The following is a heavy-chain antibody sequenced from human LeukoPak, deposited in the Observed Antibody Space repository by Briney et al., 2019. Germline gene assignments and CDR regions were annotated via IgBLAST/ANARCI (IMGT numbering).Heavy chain of an antibody. CDR1: GYTFTGYY. CDR3: ARGSWIQRSWFDP. D-gene: IGHD5-18*01. J-gene: IGHJ5*02. CDR2: INPNSGGT. V-gene: IGHV1-2*02. Sequence: SVKVSCKASGYTFTGYYMHWVRQAPGQGLEWMGWINPNSGGTNYAQKFQGRVTMTRDTSISTAYMELSRLRSDDTAVYYCARGSWIQRSWFDPWGQGTLVTVSS.